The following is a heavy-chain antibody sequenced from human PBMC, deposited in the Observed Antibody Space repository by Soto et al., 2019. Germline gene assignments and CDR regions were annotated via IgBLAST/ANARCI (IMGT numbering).Heavy chain of an antibody. V-gene: IGHV1-46*01. D-gene: IGHD6-13*01. J-gene: IGHJ6*02. Sequence: ASVKVSCKASGYTFTSYYMHWVRQASGQGLEWMGIINPSGGSTNYAQKFQGRVTITADESTSTAYMELSSLRSEDTAVYYCAEGDSSSWPTDYYYYGMDVWGQGTTVTVSS. CDR3: AEGDSSSWPTDYYYYGMDV. CDR1: GYTFTSYY. CDR2: INPSGGST.